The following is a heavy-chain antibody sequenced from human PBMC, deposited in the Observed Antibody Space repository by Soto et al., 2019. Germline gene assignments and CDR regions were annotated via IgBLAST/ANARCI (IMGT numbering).Heavy chain of an antibody. Sequence: GESLKISCSGSGYRFSTYWIMWVRQMPGKGLEWMGTIDPSDSYTNYSPSFQGHVTISRDESVTTAYLQWSSLRASDTAMYYCARRRVELRSEYHNGTDVWGQGTTVTVSS. J-gene: IGHJ6*02. V-gene: IGHV5-10-1*01. CDR1: GYRFSTYW. D-gene: IGHD1-7*01. CDR3: ARRRVELRSEYHNGTDV. CDR2: IDPSDSYT.